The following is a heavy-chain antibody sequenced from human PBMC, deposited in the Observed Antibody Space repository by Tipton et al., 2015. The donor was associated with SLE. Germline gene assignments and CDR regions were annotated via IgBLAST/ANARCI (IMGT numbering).Heavy chain of an antibody. CDR1: GGSFRAYY. V-gene: IGHV4-34*01. J-gene: IGHJ4*02. CDR3: ARGGPNWGYYFYFDY. CDR2: IIHSGST. D-gene: IGHD7-27*01. Sequence: TLSLTCAVYGGSFRAYYWTWIRQPPGKGLEWIGEIIHSGSTNYNPSLKSRVTISVDTSKNQFSLKLSSVTAADTAVYYCARGGPNWGYYFYFDYWGQGTLVTVSS.